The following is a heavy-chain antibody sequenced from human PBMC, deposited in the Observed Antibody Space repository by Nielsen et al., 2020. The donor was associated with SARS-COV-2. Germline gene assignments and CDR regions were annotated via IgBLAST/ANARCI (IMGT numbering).Heavy chain of an antibody. CDR2: IFSNDEK. Sequence: SGPTLVKPTETLTLTCTVSGFSLSNARMGVGWIRQPPGRALESLAHIFSNDEKSYSTSLKSRLTISKDTSKNQVVLTMTNMDPVDTATYYCARTPYYYGSGSSHSGWFDPWGQGTLVTVSS. CDR3: ARTPYYYGSGSSHSGWFDP. J-gene: IGHJ5*02. V-gene: IGHV2-26*01. CDR1: GFSLSNARMG. D-gene: IGHD3-10*01.